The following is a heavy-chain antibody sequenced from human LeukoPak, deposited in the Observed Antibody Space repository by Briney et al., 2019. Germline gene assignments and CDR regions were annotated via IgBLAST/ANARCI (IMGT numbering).Heavy chain of an antibody. CDR1: GGSISSSSYY. CDR3: ARLDGSAKATVVTLGAFDT. J-gene: IGHJ3*02. CDR2: IYYSGST. Sequence: SETLSLTCTVSGGSISSSSYYWGWIRQPPGKGLVWIGSIYYSGSTYYNPSLKSRVTISVDTSKNQFSLKLSSVTAADTAVYYCARLDGSAKATVVTLGAFDTWGQGTMVTVSS. V-gene: IGHV4-39*01. D-gene: IGHD4-23*01.